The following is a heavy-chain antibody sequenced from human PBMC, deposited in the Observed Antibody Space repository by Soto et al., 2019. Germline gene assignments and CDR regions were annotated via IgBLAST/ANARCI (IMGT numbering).Heavy chain of an antibody. CDR2: IGTAGDT. D-gene: IGHD2-2*01. CDR1: GFTFSSYD. V-gene: IGHV3-13*01. Sequence: AGGSLRLSCAASGFTFSSYDMHWVRQATGKGLEWVSAIGTAGDTYYPGSVKGRFTISRENAKNSLYLQMNSLRAEDTAVYYCARDLRQYEYQPAGRRRVDYYYYGMDVWGQGTTVTVSS. J-gene: IGHJ6*02. CDR3: ARDLRQYEYQPAGRRRVDYYYYGMDV.